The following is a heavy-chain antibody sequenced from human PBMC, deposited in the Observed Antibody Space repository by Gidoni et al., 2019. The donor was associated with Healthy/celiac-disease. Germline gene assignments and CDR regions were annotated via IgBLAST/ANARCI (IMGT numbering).Heavy chain of an antibody. V-gene: IGHV5-51*01. D-gene: IGHD3-22*01. J-gene: IGHJ3*02. CDR2: IYPGDSDT. CDR1: GYSFPSSW. CDR3: ARQGYLDSSGFLDAFDI. Sequence: EVRLVPSGAEVKKPGESLKISCKGSGYSFPSSWTGWVRQMPGKGLEWMGIIYPGDSDTRYSPSFQGQVTISADKSISTAYLQWSSLKASDTAMYYCARQGYLDSSGFLDAFDIWGQGTMVTVSS.